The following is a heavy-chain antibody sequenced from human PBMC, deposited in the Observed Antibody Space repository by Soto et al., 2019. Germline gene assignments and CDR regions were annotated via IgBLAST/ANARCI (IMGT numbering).Heavy chain of an antibody. J-gene: IGHJ6*02. CDR1: GFTFSSYG. CDR2: IWYDGSNK. CDR3: ARDRREYPYYYYGMDV. D-gene: IGHD2-2*02. V-gene: IGHV3-33*01. Sequence: QVQLVESGGGVVQPGRSLRLSCAASGFTFSSYGMHWVRQAPGKGLEWVAVIWYDGSNKYYADSVKGRFTISRDNSKNPVYLQMNRLRAEDKAVYYCARDRREYPYYYYGMDVWGPGTTVTVS.